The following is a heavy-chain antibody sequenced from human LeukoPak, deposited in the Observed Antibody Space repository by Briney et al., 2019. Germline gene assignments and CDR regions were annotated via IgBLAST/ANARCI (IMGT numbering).Heavy chain of an antibody. CDR2: ISKGGAST. CDR1: GFTFSSSA. V-gene: IGHV3-23*01. CDR3: AKSAAYSTHWYNVEYFQQ. Sequence: PGGSLRLSCAASGFTFSSSAMTWVRQAPGKGLEWVSGISKGGASTYYAESVKGRFTISRDNSKNTLYLQMNSLRAEDAAVYYCAKSAAYSTHWYNVEYFQQWGQGTLVTVSS. J-gene: IGHJ1*01. D-gene: IGHD6-13*01.